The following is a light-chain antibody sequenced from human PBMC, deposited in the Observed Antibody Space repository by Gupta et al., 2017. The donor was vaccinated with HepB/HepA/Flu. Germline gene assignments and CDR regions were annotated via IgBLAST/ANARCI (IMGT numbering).Light chain of an antibody. CDR1: QSVGRNY. J-gene: IGKJ5*01. Sequence: EIVLTQSPGTLSLSPGERATLSCRASQSVGRNYLAWYQQKPGQAPRLLISGASSRATGIPDRFSGSGSGTDFVLTISGLEPEDFAVFYCQQYDPSPITFGQGTRLEIK. CDR3: QQYDPSPIT. CDR2: GAS. V-gene: IGKV3-20*01.